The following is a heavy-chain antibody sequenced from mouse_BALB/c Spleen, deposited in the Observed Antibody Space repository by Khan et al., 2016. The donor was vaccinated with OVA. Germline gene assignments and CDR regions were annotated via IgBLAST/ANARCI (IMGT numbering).Heavy chain of an antibody. Sequence: EVQLQESGAELVKPGASVKLSCTASGFNIKDTYMHWVKQRPEQGLEWIGRIDPANGNTKYDPKFQGKATITADTSSNTAYLQLSSLTSEDTAVYYWARDGNYFYAMDYWGQGTSVTVSS. D-gene: IGHD2-1*01. CDR2: IDPANGNT. V-gene: IGHV14-3*02. CDR1: GFNIKDTY. CDR3: ARDGNYFYAMDY. J-gene: IGHJ4*01.